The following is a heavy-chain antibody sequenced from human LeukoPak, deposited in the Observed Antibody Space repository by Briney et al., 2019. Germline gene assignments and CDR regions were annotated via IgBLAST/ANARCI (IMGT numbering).Heavy chain of an antibody. CDR3: ARDVLRYFDWLGSPGAAAGHAFDI. CDR1: GFTFSSYS. Sequence: GGSLRLSCAASGFTFSSYSMNWVRQAPGKGLEWVSSISSSSSYIYYADSVKGRFTISRDNAKNSLYLQMNSLRAEDTAVYYCARDVLRYFDWLGSPGAAAGHAFDIWGQGTMVTVSS. D-gene: IGHD3-9*01. V-gene: IGHV3-21*01. J-gene: IGHJ3*02. CDR2: ISSSSSYI.